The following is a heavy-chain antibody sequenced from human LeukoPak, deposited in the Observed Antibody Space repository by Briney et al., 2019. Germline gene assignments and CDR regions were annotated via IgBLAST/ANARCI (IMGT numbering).Heavy chain of an antibody. CDR1: GGSISNYY. J-gene: IGHJ4*02. D-gene: IGHD3-3*01. CDR3: AREGYDFWSGYPQGYFDY. CDR2: IYYSGST. Sequence: PSETLSLTCTVSGGSISNYYWSWIRQPPGKGLEWIGYIYYSGSTNYNPSLKSRVTISVDTSKNQFSLKLSSVTAADTAVHYCAREGYDFWSGYPQGYFDYWGQGTLVTVSS. V-gene: IGHV4-59*01.